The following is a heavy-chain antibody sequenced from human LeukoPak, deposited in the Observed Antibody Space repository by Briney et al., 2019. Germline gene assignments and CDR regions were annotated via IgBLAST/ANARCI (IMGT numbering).Heavy chain of an antibody. CDR1: GFTFSSNW. CDR3: AKDRYSGYDNLFDY. V-gene: IGHV3-7*01. CDR2: IKQDGSEK. J-gene: IGHJ4*02. D-gene: IGHD5-12*01. Sequence: GGSLRLSCAASGFTFSSNWMSWVRQTPGKVLEWVANIKQDGSEKYYVDSVKGRFTISRDNAKNALYLQMNSLRAEDTAVYYCAKDRYSGYDNLFDYWGQGTLVTVSS.